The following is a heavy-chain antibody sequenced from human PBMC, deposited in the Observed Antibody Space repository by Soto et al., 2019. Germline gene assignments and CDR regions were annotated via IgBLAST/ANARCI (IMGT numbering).Heavy chain of an antibody. CDR2: IYPGDSDT. D-gene: IGHD3-10*01. V-gene: IGHV5-51*01. CDR1: GYSFTSYW. J-gene: IGHJ6*02. Sequence: GESLKISCKGSGYSFTSYWIGWVRQMPGKGLEWMGIIYPGDSDTRYSPSFQGQVTISADKSISTAYLQWRSLKASDNAMYYCARHKLRFGALSPGYYGMDVWGQGTTVTVSS. CDR3: ARHKLRFGALSPGYYGMDV.